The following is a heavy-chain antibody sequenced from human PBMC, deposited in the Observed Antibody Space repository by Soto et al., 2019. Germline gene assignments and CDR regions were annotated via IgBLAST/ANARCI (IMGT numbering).Heavy chain of an antibody. CDR3: VRRVSGNYDY. V-gene: IGHV3-64*01. D-gene: IGHD1-7*01. CDR2: ISSNGGTT. J-gene: IGHJ4*02. Sequence: EVQLAESGGGXVQPXXXXXXSCVASGFTFSSYDMHWVRQAPGKGLEYVSSISSNGGTTYYGNSVKGRFTISRDNSKNTLYLQMGSLRAEDMAVYYCVRRVSGNYDYWGQGTLVTVSS. CDR1: GFTFSSYD.